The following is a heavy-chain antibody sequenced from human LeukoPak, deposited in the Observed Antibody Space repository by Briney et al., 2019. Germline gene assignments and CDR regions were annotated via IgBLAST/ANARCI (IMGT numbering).Heavy chain of an antibody. J-gene: IGHJ3*02. CDR2: ISAYNGNT. CDR3: ARSEEYYDILTGYYIGAFDI. Sequence: ASVKVSCKASGHTFTSYGISWVRQAPGQGLEWMGWISAYNGNTNYAQKLQGRVTMTTDTSTSTAYMELRSLRSDDTAVYYCARSEEYYDILTGYYIGAFDIWGQGTMVTVSS. CDR1: GHTFTSYG. D-gene: IGHD3-9*01. V-gene: IGHV1-18*01.